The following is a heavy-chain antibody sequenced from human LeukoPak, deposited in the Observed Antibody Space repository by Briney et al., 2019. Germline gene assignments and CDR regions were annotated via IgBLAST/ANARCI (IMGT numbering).Heavy chain of an antibody. J-gene: IGHJ4*02. CDR2: ISYDGSNK. Sequence: PGRSLRLSCAASGFTFSSYAMRWVRQAPGKGLEWVAVISYDGSNKYYADSVKGRFTISRDNSKNTLYLQMNSLRAEDTAVYYCARDQYWGQGTLVTVSS. V-gene: IGHV3-30*04. CDR3: ARDQY. CDR1: GFTFSSYA.